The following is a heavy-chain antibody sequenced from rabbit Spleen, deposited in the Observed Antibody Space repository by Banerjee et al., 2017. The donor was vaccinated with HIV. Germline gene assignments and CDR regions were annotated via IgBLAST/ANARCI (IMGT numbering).Heavy chain of an antibody. Sequence: QSLEESGGDLVKPGASLTLTCTASGFSFSSGYYMCWVRQAPGKGLEWIACIYTSSGSTYYASWAKGRFTITRSTSLNTVTLQMTSLTAANTATYFCARNYVSAFDPWGPGTLVTVS. CDR2: IYTSSGST. V-gene: IGHV1S40*01. CDR3: ARNYVSAFDP. CDR1: GFSFSSGYY. J-gene: IGHJ2*01. D-gene: IGHD1-1*01.